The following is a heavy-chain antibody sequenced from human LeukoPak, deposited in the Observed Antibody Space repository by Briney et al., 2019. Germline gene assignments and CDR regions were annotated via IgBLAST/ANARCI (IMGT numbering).Heavy chain of an antibody. CDR3: AKDIVATMTTPDWYFDL. CDR1: GFTVSSNY. Sequence: GGSLRLSCAASGFTVSSNYMSWVRQAPGKGLEWVSVIYSGGSTYYADSVKGRFTISRDNSKNTLYLQMNSLRAEDTAVYYCAKDIVATMTTPDWYFDLWGRGTLVTVSS. D-gene: IGHD5-12*01. CDR2: IYSGGST. J-gene: IGHJ2*01. V-gene: IGHV3-66*01.